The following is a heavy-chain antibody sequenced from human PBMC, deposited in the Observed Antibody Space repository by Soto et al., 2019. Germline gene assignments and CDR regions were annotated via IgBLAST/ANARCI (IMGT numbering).Heavy chain of an antibody. CDR3: ASPGIPSDRSGDPGVPY. CDR1: GYTFTYYA. V-gene: IGHV1-3*01. CDR2: INAGNGNT. D-gene: IGHD3-22*01. J-gene: IGHJ4*02. Sequence: VASVKVSCKASGYTFTYYAMHWVRQAPGQRLEWMGWINAGNGNTEYSQKFQGRVIITRDTSASTAYMNVSSLRSEDTAVYYCASPGIPSDRSGDPGVPYWGQGTLVTVSS.